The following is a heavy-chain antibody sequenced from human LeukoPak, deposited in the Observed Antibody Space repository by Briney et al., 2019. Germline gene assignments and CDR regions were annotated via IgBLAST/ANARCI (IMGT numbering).Heavy chain of an antibody. CDR1: GGSISSYY. D-gene: IGHD3-22*01. Sequence: PSETLSLTCTVSGGSISSYYWSWIRQPPGKGLEWIGYIYYSGSTNYNPSLKSRVTISVDTSKNQFSLKLSSVTAADTAVYYCARDPPSYYDSSGTSSIWGQGTLVTVSS. J-gene: IGHJ4*02. CDR3: ARDPPSYYDSSGTSSI. V-gene: IGHV4-59*01. CDR2: IYYSGST.